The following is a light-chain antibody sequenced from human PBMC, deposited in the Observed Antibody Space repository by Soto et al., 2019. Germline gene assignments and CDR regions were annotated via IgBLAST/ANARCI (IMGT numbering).Light chain of an antibody. Sequence: EIVMTQSPATLPVSQGERVTLSCRASQSVSIDLAWYQQKPGQAPRLLIYGASTRATDIPPSFTGSGSGTEFTLTISSLQSEDIAVYYCQHRMNWPLTFGQGTRLEIK. V-gene: IGKV3-15*01. CDR2: GAS. CDR3: QHRMNWPLT. CDR1: QSVSID. J-gene: IGKJ5*01.